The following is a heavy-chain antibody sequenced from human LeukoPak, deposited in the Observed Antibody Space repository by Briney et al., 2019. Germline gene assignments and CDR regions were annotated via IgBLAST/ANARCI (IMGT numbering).Heavy chain of an antibody. Sequence: SQTLSLTCAVSGGSISSGGYSWSWIRQPPGEGLEWIGYIYHSGSTYYNPSLKSRVTISVDRSKNQFSLKLSSVTAADTAVYYCARGVTPPHYYFDYWGQGTLVTVSS. D-gene: IGHD4-23*01. CDR1: GGSISSGGYS. J-gene: IGHJ4*02. CDR2: IYHSGST. CDR3: ARGVTPPHYYFDY. V-gene: IGHV4-30-2*01.